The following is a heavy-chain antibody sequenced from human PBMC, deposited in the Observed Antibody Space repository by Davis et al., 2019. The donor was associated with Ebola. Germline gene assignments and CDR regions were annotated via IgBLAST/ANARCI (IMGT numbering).Heavy chain of an antibody. Sequence: SETLSLTCTVSGGSISSGDYYWSWIRQPPGKGLEWIGYIYYSGSTYYNPSLKSRVTISVDTSKNQFSLKLSSVTAADTAVYYCASVAEYYYDSSGYQGYFDYWGQGTLVTVSS. V-gene: IGHV4-30-4*01. D-gene: IGHD3-22*01. CDR1: GGSISSGDYY. CDR3: ASVAEYYYDSSGYQGYFDY. CDR2: IYYSGST. J-gene: IGHJ4*02.